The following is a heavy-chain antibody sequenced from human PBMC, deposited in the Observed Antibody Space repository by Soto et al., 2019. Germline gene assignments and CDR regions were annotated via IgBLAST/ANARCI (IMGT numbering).Heavy chain of an antibody. V-gene: IGHV1-69*13. J-gene: IGHJ6*02. Sequence: SVKVSCKASGGTFSSYAISWVRQAPGQGLEWMGGIIPIFGTANYAQKFQGRVTITADESTSTAYMELSSLRSEDTAVYYCARDPLRLYVVVPAASWGYYYYGMDVWGQGTTVTVSS. CDR3: ARDPLRLYVVVPAASWGYYYYGMDV. CDR1: GGTFSSYA. CDR2: IIPIFGTA. D-gene: IGHD2-2*01.